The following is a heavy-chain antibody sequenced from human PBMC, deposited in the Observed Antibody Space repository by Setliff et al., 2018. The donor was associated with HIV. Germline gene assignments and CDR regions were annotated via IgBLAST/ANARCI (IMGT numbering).Heavy chain of an antibody. CDR2: INQSGIS. CDR1: GGAFSDHY. D-gene: IGHD6-6*01. CDR3: ARLSRYRSSSYYFDC. J-gene: IGHJ4*02. Sequence: PSETLSLTCAVFGGAFSDHYWTWIRQPPGKGLEWIGEINQSGISNFNPSLKSRVTISVDTSKNQFSLKLSSVTAADTAAYHCARLSRYRSSSYYFDCWGQGALVTVS. V-gene: IGHV4-34*01.